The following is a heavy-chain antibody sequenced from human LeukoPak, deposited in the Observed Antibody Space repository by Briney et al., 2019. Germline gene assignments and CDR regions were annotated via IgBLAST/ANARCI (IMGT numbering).Heavy chain of an antibody. CDR2: INPNSGGT. D-gene: IGHD3-9*01. J-gene: IGHJ4*02. CDR1: GYTSTDYY. V-gene: IGHV1-2*02. Sequence: GASLKVSCKASGYTSTDYYMHWVRQAPGQGLEWMGWINPNSGGTNYAQKFYARVTMTRDTSISTAYMELSRLRSDDTAVFYCARSPDILTGENFDYWGQGTLVTVSS. CDR3: ARSPDILTGENFDY.